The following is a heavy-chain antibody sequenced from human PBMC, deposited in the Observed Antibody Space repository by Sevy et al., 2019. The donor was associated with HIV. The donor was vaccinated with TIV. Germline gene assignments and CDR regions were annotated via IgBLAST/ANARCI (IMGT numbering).Heavy chain of an antibody. D-gene: IGHD5-12*01. J-gene: IGHJ5*02. V-gene: IGHV3-23*01. CDR3: SKDEGIVATPYNWFDP. CDR2: ISGSGGST. Sequence: GGSLRRSCAASGFTFSSYAMSWVRQAPGKGLEWVSAISGSGGSTYYADSVKGRLTISRDNSKNTRYLQMNSLRAEETAVYYCSKDEGIVATPYNWFDPWGQGTLVPVSS. CDR1: GFTFSSYA.